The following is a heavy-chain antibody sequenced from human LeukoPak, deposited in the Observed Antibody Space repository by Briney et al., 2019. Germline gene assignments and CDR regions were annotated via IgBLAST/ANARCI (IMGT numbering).Heavy chain of an antibody. CDR1: GFTFSSYA. Sequence: GGSLRLSCAASGFTFSSYAMSWVRQSPGKGLEWVSAISGSGGSTYYADSVKGRFTISRDNSKNTLYLQMNSLRAEDTAVYYCARVWGESPMTTVTTWFDYWGQGTLVTVSS. V-gene: IGHV3-23*01. CDR2: ISGSGGST. D-gene: IGHD4-17*01. J-gene: IGHJ4*02. CDR3: ARVWGESPMTTVTTWFDY.